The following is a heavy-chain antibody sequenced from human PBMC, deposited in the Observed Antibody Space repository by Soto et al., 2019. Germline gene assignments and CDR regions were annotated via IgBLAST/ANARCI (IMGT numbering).Heavy chain of an antibody. J-gene: IGHJ4*02. Sequence: SLRLSCAASGFTFSSYGMHWVRQAPGKGLEWVAVIRNDGSNKYYADSVKGRFTISRDNAKNPLYLQMNSLRDEDTAVYYCARPRYYYDYWGQGTLVTVSS. V-gene: IGHV3-33*01. CDR2: IRNDGSNK. CDR3: ARPRYYYDY. D-gene: IGHD2-2*01. CDR1: GFTFSSYG.